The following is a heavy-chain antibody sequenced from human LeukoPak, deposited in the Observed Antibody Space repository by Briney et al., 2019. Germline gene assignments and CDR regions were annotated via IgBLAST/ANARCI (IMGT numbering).Heavy chain of an antibody. Sequence: GGSLRLSCAASGFTFSSYAMSWVRQAPGKGLEWVSAISGSGGSTYYADSVKGRFTISRDNSKNTLYLQMNSLRAEDTAVYYCATSLAVAGIYYYGMDVWGQGTTVTVSS. CDR1: GFTFSSYA. CDR3: ATSLAVAGIYYYGMDV. V-gene: IGHV3-23*01. D-gene: IGHD6-19*01. CDR2: ISGSGGST. J-gene: IGHJ6*02.